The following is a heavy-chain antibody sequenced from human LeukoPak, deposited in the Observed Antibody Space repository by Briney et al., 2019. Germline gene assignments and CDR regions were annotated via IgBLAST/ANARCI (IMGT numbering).Heavy chain of an antibody. CDR2: IYSGGST. CDR3: ARGKNTAMVDY. J-gene: IGHJ4*02. D-gene: IGHD5-18*01. V-gene: IGHV3-53*01. Sequence: GGSLRLSCAASGFTFSSYAMSWVRQAPGKGLEWVSVIYSGGSTYYADSVKGRFTISRDNSKNTLYLQMNSLRAEDTAVYYCARGKNTAMVDYWGQGTLVTVSS. CDR1: GFTFSSYA.